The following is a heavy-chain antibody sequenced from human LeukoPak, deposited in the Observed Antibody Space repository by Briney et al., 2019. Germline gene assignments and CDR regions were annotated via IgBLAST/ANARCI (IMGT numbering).Heavy chain of an antibody. V-gene: IGHV1-24*01. CDR1: GYTLTELS. D-gene: IGHD1-26*01. CDR3: ATPEVGAPWDFDY. Sequence: ASVTVSCKVSGYTLTELSMHWVRQAPGKGREWMGGFDPEDGETIYAQKFQGRVTMTEDTSTDTAYMELSSLRSEDTAVYYCATPEVGAPWDFDYWGQGTLVTVSS. J-gene: IGHJ4*02. CDR2: FDPEDGET.